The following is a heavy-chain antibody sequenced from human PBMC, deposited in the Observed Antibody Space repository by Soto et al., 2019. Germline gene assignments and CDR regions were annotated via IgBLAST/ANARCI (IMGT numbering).Heavy chain of an antibody. D-gene: IGHD6-19*01. CDR3: ARDLGSSGWYLETFDY. V-gene: IGHV3-21*01. CDR2: ISSSSSYI. J-gene: IGHJ4*02. Sequence: PGGSLRLSCAPSGFTFSSYSMNWVRQAPGKGLEWVSSISSSSSYIYYADSVKGRFTISRDNAKNSLYLQMNSMRAEDTAVYYCARDLGSSGWYLETFDYWGQGTLVTVSS. CDR1: GFTFSSYS.